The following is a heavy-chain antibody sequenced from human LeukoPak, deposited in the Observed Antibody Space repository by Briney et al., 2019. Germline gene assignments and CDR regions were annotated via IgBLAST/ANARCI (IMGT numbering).Heavy chain of an antibody. CDR3: AHRGGAVTGHYYFDY. CDR1: GFSLSTTGVG. Sequence: ESGPTLVKPAQTLTLTCTFSGFSLSTTGVGVNWIRQSPGQALEWLALIYWNDDKRYSPSLRSRLTITRDTSKNQVVLTMTNMDPVDTATYYCAHRGGAVTGHYYFDYWGQGTLVTVSS. D-gene: IGHD6-19*01. J-gene: IGHJ4*02. V-gene: IGHV2-5*01. CDR2: IYWNDDK.